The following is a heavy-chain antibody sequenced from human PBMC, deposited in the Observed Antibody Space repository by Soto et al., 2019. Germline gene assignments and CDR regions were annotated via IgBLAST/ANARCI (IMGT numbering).Heavy chain of an antibody. J-gene: IGHJ6*02. V-gene: IGHV3-73*01. CDR2: IRSKANSYAT. CDR1: GFTSSGSA. D-gene: IGHD3-22*01. Sequence: GGSLRLSCAASGFTSSGSAMHWVRQASGKGLEWVGRIRSKANSYATAYAASVKGRFTISRDDSKNTAYLQMNSLKTEDTAVYYCTRPGNPYYYDSSGYQKGYYYYGMDVWGQGTTVTVSS. CDR3: TRPGNPYYYDSSGYQKGYYYYGMDV.